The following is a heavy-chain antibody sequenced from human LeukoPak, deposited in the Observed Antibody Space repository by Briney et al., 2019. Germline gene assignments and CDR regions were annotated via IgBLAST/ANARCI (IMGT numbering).Heavy chain of an antibody. CDR2: IYPGDSDT. Sequence: GESLKISCKGSGYSFTSYWIGWVRQMPGKGLEWRGIIYPGDSDTRYSPSFQGQVTISADKSISTAYLQWSSLKASDTAMYYCARHSSLLWFGESDAFDIWGQGTMVTVSS. CDR3: ARHSSLLWFGESDAFDI. J-gene: IGHJ3*02. V-gene: IGHV5-51*01. D-gene: IGHD3-10*01. CDR1: GYSFTSYW.